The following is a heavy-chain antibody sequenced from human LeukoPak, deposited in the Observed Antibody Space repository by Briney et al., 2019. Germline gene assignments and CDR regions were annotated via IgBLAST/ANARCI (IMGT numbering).Heavy chain of an antibody. D-gene: IGHD1-26*01. CDR3: ARLGGPDYYFYYYMDV. CDR2: INWNGDGT. Sequence: GGSLRLSCAASGFTLDDYGMSWVRQVPGKGLEWICGINWNGDGTGYADSVKGRFTISRDNAKNSLYLQMDSLRAEDTALYYCARLGGPDYYFYYYMDVWGKGTTVTVSS. J-gene: IGHJ6*03. CDR1: GFTLDDYG. V-gene: IGHV3-20*04.